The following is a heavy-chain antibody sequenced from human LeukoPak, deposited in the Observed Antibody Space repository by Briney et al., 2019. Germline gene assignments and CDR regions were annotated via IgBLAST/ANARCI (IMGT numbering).Heavy chain of an antibody. V-gene: IGHV1-2*02. CDR3: ARGSEWLLYYFDY. J-gene: IGHJ4*02. D-gene: IGHD6-19*01. Sequence: GASVKVSCKASGYTFTGYYMHWVRRAPGQGLEWMGWINPNSGGTNYAQKFQGRVTMTRDTSISTAYMELSRLRSDDTAVYYCARGSEWLLYYFDYWGQGTLVTVSS. CDR1: GYTFTGYY. CDR2: INPNSGGT.